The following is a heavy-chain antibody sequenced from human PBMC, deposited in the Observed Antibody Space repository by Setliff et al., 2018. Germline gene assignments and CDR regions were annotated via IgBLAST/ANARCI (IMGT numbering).Heavy chain of an antibody. D-gene: IGHD1-26*01. V-gene: IGHV1-24*01. Sequence: ASVKVSCKGSGYTLTELSMHWVRQAPGKGLEWMGGFDPEDGETIYAQKFQGRVTMTEDTSTDTAYMELSSLRSEDTAVYYCATQPLQWELLGFDYWGQGTLV. CDR1: GYTLTELS. J-gene: IGHJ4*02. CDR3: ATQPLQWELLGFDY. CDR2: FDPEDGET.